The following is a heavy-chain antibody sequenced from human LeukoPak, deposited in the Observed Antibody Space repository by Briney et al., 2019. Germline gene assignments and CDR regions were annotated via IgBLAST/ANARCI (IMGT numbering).Heavy chain of an antibody. CDR2: IKQDGSEK. CDR1: GFTFSSYW. V-gene: IGHV3-7*03. Sequence: GGSLRLSCAASGFTFSSYWMSWVRQAPGKGLEWVANIKQDGSEKYYVDSVKGRFTISRDNAKNSLYLQMNSLRAEDTAVYYCAREGSSGWYETGHYWGQGTLVTVSS. CDR3: AREGSSGWYETGHY. J-gene: IGHJ4*02. D-gene: IGHD6-19*01.